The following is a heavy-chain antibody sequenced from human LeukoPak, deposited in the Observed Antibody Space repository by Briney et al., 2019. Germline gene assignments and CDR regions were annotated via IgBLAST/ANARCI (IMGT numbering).Heavy chain of an antibody. J-gene: IGHJ5*02. CDR2: ISGRGGNT. V-gene: IGHV3-23*01. Sequence: GGSLRLSCLASGFTLSSHAMSWGRQAPGKGLEWVSAISGRGGNTYYTDSVKGRFTISRDNSKSTLYVQMNSLRAEDTAVYYCAKEVKIAATGENWFDPWGQGTLVTVSS. CDR3: AKEVKIAATGENWFDP. D-gene: IGHD6-13*01. CDR1: GFTLSSHA.